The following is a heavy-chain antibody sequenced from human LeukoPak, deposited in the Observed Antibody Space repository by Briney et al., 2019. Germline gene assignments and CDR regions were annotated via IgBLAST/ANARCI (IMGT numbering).Heavy chain of an antibody. CDR1: GGSISSYY. D-gene: IGHD4-17*01. CDR2: IYTSGST. V-gene: IGHV4-4*07. CDR3: ASSARGMTTAMFDY. J-gene: IGHJ4*02. Sequence: SETLSLTCTVSGGSISSYYWSWIRQPAGKGLEWIGRIYTSGSTNYNPSLKSRVTMSVDTSKNQSSLKLSSVTAADTAVYYCASSARGMTTAMFDYWGQGTLVTVSS.